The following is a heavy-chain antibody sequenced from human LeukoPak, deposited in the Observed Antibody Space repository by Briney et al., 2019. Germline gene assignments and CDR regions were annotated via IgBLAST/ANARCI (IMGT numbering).Heavy chain of an antibody. CDR1: GFTFSSYA. V-gene: IGHV3-23*01. D-gene: IGHD5-18*01. Sequence: GGSLRLSCAASGFTFSSYAMSWVRQAPGKGLEWVSAISGSGGSTYYADSVKGRFTISIDNSKNTLYLQMNSLRAEDTAVYYCAKDLSGLPVTWFDPWGQGTLVTVSS. CDR3: AKDLSGLPVTWFDP. CDR2: ISGSGGST. J-gene: IGHJ5*02.